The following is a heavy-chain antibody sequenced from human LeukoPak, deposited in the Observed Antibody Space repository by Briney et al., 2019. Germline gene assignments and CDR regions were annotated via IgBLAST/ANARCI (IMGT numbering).Heavy chain of an antibody. CDR1: GFTFSDYY. J-gene: IGHJ4*02. D-gene: IGHD5-24*01. CDR3: VRGSRWLQYAFDY. Sequence: PGGSLRLSCAASGFTFSDYYMRWIRQAPGKGGEWSSYISSGGNAILYTDSVQGRFTTSRDNAKDSLFLQMSSLRDDDTAVYYCVRGSRWLQYAFDYWGQGILVTVSS. CDR2: ISSGGNAI. V-gene: IGHV3-11*04.